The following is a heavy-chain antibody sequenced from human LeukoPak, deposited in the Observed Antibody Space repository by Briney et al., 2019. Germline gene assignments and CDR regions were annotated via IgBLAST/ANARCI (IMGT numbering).Heavy chain of an antibody. CDR2: ISSSSSYI. V-gene: IGHV3-21*01. Sequence: PGGSLRLSCAASGFTFSNYGMNGVCQAPGKGLEWVSSISSSSSYIYYADSVKGRFTISRDNAKNSLYLQMNSLRAQDTAVYYCARDRERYYDFWSGPDAFDIWGQGTMVTVSS. J-gene: IGHJ3*02. D-gene: IGHD3-3*01. CDR3: ARDRERYYDFWSGPDAFDI. CDR1: GFTFSNYG.